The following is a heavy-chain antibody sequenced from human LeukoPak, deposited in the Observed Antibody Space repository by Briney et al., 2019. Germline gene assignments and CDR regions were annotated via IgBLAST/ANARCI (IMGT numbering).Heavy chain of an antibody. CDR1: GYTFTSYG. V-gene: IGHV1-18*01. CDR3: AREQDTAVPSDY. D-gene: IGHD5-18*01. Sequence: ASVKVSCKASGYTFTSYGISWVRQAPGQGLEWMGWISAYNGNTNYAQKLQGRVTMTTDTSTSTAYMELRSLRSDDTAVYCCAREQDTAVPSDYWGQGTLVTVSS. CDR2: ISAYNGNT. J-gene: IGHJ4*02.